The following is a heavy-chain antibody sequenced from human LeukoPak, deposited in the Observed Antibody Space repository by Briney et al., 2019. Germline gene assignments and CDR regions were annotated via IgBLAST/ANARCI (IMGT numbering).Heavy chain of an antibody. Sequence: SETLSLTCTVSGGSTSSSSYYWAWIRQPPGKGLEWIGSFYYGGTTYSNPSLKSLVTISVDPSKNQFALKLRSVPAADTAVFYCASGERKGTFDYWGQGILLTVPS. J-gene: IGHJ4*02. V-gene: IGHV4-39*01. CDR3: ASGERKGTFDY. D-gene: IGHD1-7*01. CDR1: GGSTSSSSYY. CDR2: FYYGGTT.